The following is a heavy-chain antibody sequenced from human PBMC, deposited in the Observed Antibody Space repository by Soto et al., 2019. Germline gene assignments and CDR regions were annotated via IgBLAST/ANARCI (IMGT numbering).Heavy chain of an antibody. CDR2: INPNGGGT. J-gene: IGHJ6*03. Sequence: QVQLVQSGAEVKKPGASVTVSCRSSGDTFNDYYIHWVRQAPGQGLEWMGWINPNGGGTKYAQKFQGWVSMTRETSSRTVYMQRSRLRSDDTAVYYCARESGGATATLVYYYFYMDVWGTGTTVTVSS. CDR3: ARESGGATATLVYYYFYMDV. CDR1: GDTFNDYY. V-gene: IGHV1-2*04. D-gene: IGHD5-12*01.